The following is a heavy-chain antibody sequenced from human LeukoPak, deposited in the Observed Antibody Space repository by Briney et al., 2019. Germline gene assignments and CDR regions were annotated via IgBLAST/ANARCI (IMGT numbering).Heavy chain of an antibody. CDR3: ARDRYDYVWGSYLYGMDV. D-gene: IGHD3-16*01. Sequence: SETLSLTCTVSGGSISSGGYYWSWIRQPPGKGLEWIGYIYYSGSTYYNPSLKSRVTISVDTSKNQFSLKLSSVTAEDTAVYYCARDRYDYVWGSYLYGMDVWGQGTTVTVSS. V-gene: IGHV4-31*03. CDR1: GGSISSGGYY. CDR2: IYYSGST. J-gene: IGHJ6*01.